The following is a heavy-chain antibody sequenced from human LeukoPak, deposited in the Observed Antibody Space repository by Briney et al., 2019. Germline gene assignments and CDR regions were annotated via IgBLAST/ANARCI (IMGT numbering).Heavy chain of an antibody. CDR3: AREELADCSSTSCYGDKLWDY. D-gene: IGHD2-2*01. CDR1: GFTFSSYE. CDR2: ISSSGSTI. J-gene: IGHJ4*02. Sequence: GGSLRLSCAASGFTFSSYEMNWVRQAPGKGLEWVSYISSSGSTIYYADSVKGRFTISRDNAKNSLYLQMNSLRAEDTTVYYCAREELADCSSTSCYGDKLWDYWGQGTLVTVSS. V-gene: IGHV3-48*03.